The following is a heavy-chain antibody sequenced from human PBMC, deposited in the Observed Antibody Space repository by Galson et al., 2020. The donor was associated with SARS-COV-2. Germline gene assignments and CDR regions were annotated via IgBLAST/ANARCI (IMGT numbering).Heavy chain of an antibody. J-gene: IGHJ4*02. V-gene: IGHV3-23*01. Sequence: GGSLRLSCEASGFSFSNHAMTWVRQAPGKGLEWVSGITNSGRSTYYADSVKGRFTISRDNSKNTLFLQMNSLGAEDTALYYCAKERRPYTGSYWELDSWGQGNQVTVSS. CDR2: ITNSGRST. CDR3: AKERRPYTGSYWELDS. D-gene: IGHD1-26*01. CDR1: GFSFSNHA.